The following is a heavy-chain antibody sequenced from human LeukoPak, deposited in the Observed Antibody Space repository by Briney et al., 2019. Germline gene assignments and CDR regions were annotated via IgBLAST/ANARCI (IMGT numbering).Heavy chain of an antibody. CDR1: GFTFGDYV. V-gene: IGHV3-49*03. J-gene: IGHJ4*02. CDR2: IRNKAYGGTT. D-gene: IGHD1-26*01. CDR3: ARDRVGATRG. Sequence: GRSLRLSCRASGFTFGDYVMSWFRQAPGKGLEWVGFIRNKAYGGTTEYAASVKGRFTISRDDSKSNAYLQMNSLKTEDTAVYYCARDRVGATRGWGQGTLVTVSS.